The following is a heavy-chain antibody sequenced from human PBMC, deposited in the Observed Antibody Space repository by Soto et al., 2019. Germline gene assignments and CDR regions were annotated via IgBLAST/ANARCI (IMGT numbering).Heavy chain of an antibody. CDR3: ARGLYDYVWGSYRYYDY. D-gene: IGHD3-16*02. CDR1: GGSISSGDYY. CDR2: IYYSGST. J-gene: IGHJ4*02. Sequence: SETLSLTCTVSGGSISSGDYYWSWIPQPPGKGLEWIGYIYYSGSTYYNPSLKSRVTISVDTSKNQFSLKLSSVTAADTAVYYCARGLYDYVWGSYRYYDYWGQGTLVTVSS. V-gene: IGHV4-30-4*01.